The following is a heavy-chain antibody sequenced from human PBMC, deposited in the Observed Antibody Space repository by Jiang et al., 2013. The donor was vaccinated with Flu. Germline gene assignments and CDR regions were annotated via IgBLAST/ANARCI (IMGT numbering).Heavy chain of an antibody. V-gene: IGHV1-24*01. D-gene: IGHD5-24*01. CDR2: LDPEDAET. J-gene: IGHJ4*02. CDR3: VTGYTTVYFFDS. CDR1: GYTLTELS. Sequence: SGAEVKKPGASVKVSCQVSGYTLTELSIHWVRQAPGKGLEWMGGLDPEDAETIYAREFQGRVTMSADTSTDTAYMELSGLRSEDTAIYYCVTGYTTVYFFDSWGRGTLVTVSS.